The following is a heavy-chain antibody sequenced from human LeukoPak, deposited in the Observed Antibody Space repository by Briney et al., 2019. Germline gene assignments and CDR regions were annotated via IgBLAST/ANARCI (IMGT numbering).Heavy chain of an antibody. V-gene: IGHV3-23*01. CDR3: AKGIRAVATILYYFDY. D-gene: IGHD5-12*01. CDR1: GFTFSSYA. J-gene: IGHJ4*02. CDR2: ISGSGGST. Sequence: PGGSLRLSCAASGFTFSSYAMSWVRQAPGKGLEWVSAISGSGGSTYYADSVKGRFTISRDNSKNTLYLQMNSLRTEDTAVYYCAKGIRAVATILYYFDYWDQGTLVTVSS.